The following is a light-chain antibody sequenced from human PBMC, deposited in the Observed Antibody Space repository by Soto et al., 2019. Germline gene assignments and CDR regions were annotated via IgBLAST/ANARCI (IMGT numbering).Light chain of an antibody. V-gene: IGKV3-20*01. J-gene: IGKJ2*01. CDR3: QQYSSLPHT. Sequence: ENVLTQSPGTPSLSPGERATLSCRASKSVTNSFFAWYQQKPGQGPRLLIYGVSSRATGIPDRFSGSGSGTDFTLTISSLEPEDFVVYYCQQYSSLPHTFGQGTKLEVK. CDR1: KSVTNSF. CDR2: GVS.